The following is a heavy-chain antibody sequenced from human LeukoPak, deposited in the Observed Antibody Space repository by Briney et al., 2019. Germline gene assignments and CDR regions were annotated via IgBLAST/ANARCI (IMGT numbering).Heavy chain of an antibody. D-gene: IGHD3-3*01. CDR1: GYTFTSYA. CDR3: ARDLLIFGASPVDWFDP. Sequence: ASVKVSCKASGYTFTSYAMNWVRQAPGQGLEWMGWINPNSGGTNYAQKFQGRVTMTRDTSISTAYMELSRLRSDDTAVYYCARDLLIFGASPVDWFDPWGQGTLVTVSS. J-gene: IGHJ5*02. CDR2: INPNSGGT. V-gene: IGHV1-2*02.